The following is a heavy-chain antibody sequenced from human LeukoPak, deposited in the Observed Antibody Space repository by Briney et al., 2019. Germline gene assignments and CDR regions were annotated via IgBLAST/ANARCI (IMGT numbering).Heavy chain of an antibody. J-gene: IGHJ5*02. V-gene: IGHV3-23*01. CDR1: GFIFSGSG. Sequence: GGSLRLSCAAPGFIFSGSGMHWVRQAPGRGLESVSVISASGATTFYADSVKGRFTISRDNFKSVLYLEMNSLRAEDTAVYYCATTARVAGAWGQGTLVAVSS. CDR3: ATTARVAGA. D-gene: IGHD6-19*01. CDR2: ISASGATT.